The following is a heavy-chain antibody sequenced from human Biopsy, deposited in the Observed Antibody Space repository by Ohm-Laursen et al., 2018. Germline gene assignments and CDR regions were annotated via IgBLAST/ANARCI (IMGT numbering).Heavy chain of an antibody. V-gene: IGHV3-33*06. J-gene: IGHJ4*02. CDR1: GFTFSSYG. D-gene: IGHD2-8*01. Sequence: RSLRLSCAASGFTFSSYGMHWVRQAPGKGLEWVAAIWYDGSNKNYADSVKGRFTISRDNSKNTLYLQMNSLRGGDTAVYYCAKCMTGGSNYYFHHCGQGTLVTVSS. CDR3: AKCMTGGSNYYFHH. CDR2: IWYDGSNK.